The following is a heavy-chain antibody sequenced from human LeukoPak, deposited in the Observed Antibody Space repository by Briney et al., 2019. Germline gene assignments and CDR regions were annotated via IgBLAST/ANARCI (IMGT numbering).Heavy chain of an antibody. CDR1: GGSISSYY. J-gene: IGHJ4*02. CDR2: IYYSGST. V-gene: IGHV4-59*08. CDR3: ARHAVLNPIAAMGFDY. Sequence: SETLSLTCTVSGGSISSYYWSWIRQPPGKGLEWIGYIYYSGSTNYNPSLKSRVTISADTSKNQFSLKLSSVTAADTAVYYCARHAVLNPIAAMGFDYWGQGTLVTVSS. D-gene: IGHD6-13*01.